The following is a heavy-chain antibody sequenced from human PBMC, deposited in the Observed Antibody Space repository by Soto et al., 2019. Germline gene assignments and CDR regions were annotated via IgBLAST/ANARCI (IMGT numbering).Heavy chain of an antibody. CDR2: IYSGGST. CDR1: GFTVSSNY. CDR3: AREVSAAAGREDGGY. D-gene: IGHD6-13*01. V-gene: IGHV3-66*01. J-gene: IGHJ4*02. Sequence: GGSLRLSCAASGFTVSSNYMSWVRQAPGKGLEWVSVIYSGGSTYYADSVKGRFTISRDNSKNTLYLQMNSLRAEDTAVYYGAREVSAAAGREDGGYGGQGTLVTVSS.